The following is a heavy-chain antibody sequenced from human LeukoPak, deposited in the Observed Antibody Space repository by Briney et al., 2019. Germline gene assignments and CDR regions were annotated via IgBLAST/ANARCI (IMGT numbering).Heavy chain of an antibody. Sequence: PSETLSLTCTVSGGSISGYYWSWIRQPPGKGLEWIGEINHSGSTNYNPSLKSRVTISVDTSKNQFSLKLSSVTAADTAVYYCARGVGWNYDYYYYMDVWGKGTTVTVSS. J-gene: IGHJ6*03. CDR3: ARGVGWNYDYYYYMDV. V-gene: IGHV4-34*01. CDR1: GGSISGYY. D-gene: IGHD1-7*01. CDR2: INHSGST.